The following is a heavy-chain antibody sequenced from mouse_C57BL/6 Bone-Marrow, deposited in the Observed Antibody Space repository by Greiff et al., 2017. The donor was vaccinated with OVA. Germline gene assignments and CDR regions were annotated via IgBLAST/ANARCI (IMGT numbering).Heavy chain of an antibody. J-gene: IGHJ2*01. D-gene: IGHD1-1*01. CDR2: IDPSDSYT. Sequence: VQLQQPGAELAKPGASVKLSCKASGYTFTSYWMQWVKQRPGQGLEWIGEIDPSDSYTNYNQKFKGKATLTVDTSSSTAYMQLSSLTSEDSAVYYCARITTVPYWGQGTTLTVSS. V-gene: IGHV1-50*01. CDR1: GYTFTSYW. CDR3: ARITTVPY.